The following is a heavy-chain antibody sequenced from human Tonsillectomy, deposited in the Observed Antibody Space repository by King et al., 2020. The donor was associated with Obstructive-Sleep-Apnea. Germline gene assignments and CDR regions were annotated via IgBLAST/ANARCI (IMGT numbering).Heavy chain of an antibody. CDR3: AKGPAQQLVPNYFDY. J-gene: IGHJ4*02. Sequence: VQLVESGGGLVQPGGSLRLSCAASGFTFSSYAMHWVRQAPGKGLEWVSTISGIGDSTYYADSVRGRFTISRDNSKNTLYLQLNSLRAEDTAVYYCAKGPAQQLVPNYFDYWGQGTLVTFSS. D-gene: IGHD6-13*01. V-gene: IGHV3-23*04. CDR1: GFTFSSYA. CDR2: ISGIGDST.